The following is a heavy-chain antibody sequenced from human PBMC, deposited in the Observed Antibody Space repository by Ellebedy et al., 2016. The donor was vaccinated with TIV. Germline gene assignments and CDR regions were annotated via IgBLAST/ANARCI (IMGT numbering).Heavy chain of an antibody. J-gene: IGHJ4*02. Sequence: GESLKISXVASGFIFSSYYMNWVRQAPGKGLEWVLSSSRSSSHIYYADSVKGRFTISRDNAKHSLYLQMNSLSAEDTAVYYCARAVALTTPFENWGQGTLVTVSS. CDR2: SSRSSSHI. CDR1: GFIFSSYY. CDR3: ARAVALTTPFEN. V-gene: IGHV3-21*01. D-gene: IGHD4-17*01.